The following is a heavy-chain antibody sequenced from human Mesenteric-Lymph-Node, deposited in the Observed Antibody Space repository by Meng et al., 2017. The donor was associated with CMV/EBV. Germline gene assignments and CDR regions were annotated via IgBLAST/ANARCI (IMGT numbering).Heavy chain of an antibody. CDR2: ISSSGSSI. V-gene: IGHV3-48*04. Sequence: GESLKISCAASGFTFSNYAIHWVRQAPGKGLEWVSYISSSGSSIYYPDSVKGRFTISRDNAKNSLYLQMNSLRAEDTALYYCARGEQWLVRGYFDYWGQGTLVTVSS. CDR1: GFTFSNYA. D-gene: IGHD6-19*01. J-gene: IGHJ4*02. CDR3: ARGEQWLVRGYFDY.